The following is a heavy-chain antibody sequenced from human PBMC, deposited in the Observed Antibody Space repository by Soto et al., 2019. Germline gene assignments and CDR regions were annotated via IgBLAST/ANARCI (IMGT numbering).Heavy chain of an antibody. J-gene: IGHJ4*02. CDR1: GGFIGG. Sequence: PSETLCLTYTVSGGFIGGWIRQSPDKGLEWIGYIYNSGRYNYNPSLESRLTISIDTSKNQFSLRLASVTAADTAVYYCARTLPNRQLFDSWSQGTLVTVSS. D-gene: IGHD1-1*01. V-gene: IGHV4-59*01. CDR3: ARTLPNRQLFDS. CDR2: IYNSGRY.